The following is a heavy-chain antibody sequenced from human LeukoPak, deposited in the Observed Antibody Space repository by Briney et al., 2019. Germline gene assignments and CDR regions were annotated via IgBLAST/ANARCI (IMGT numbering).Heavy chain of an antibody. CDR3: AKGGYCDSSGPDY. CDR1: GFTFDDYA. Sequence: GGSLRLSCAASGFTFDDYAMHWVRQAPGKGLEWVSGISWNSGTIEYADSVKGRFTISRDNAKNFLYLQMNSLRAEDTALYYCAKGGYCDSSGPDYWGQGTLVTVSS. D-gene: IGHD3-22*01. V-gene: IGHV3-9*01. CDR2: ISWNSGTI. J-gene: IGHJ4*02.